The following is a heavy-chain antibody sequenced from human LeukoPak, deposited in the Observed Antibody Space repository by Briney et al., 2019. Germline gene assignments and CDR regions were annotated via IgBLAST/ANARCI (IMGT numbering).Heavy chain of an antibody. CDR2: ISGSGGST. Sequence: PGRSLRLSCAASGFTFSSYAMSWVRQAPGKGLEWVSAISGSGGSTYYADSVKGRFTISRDNSKNTLYLQMNSLRAEDTAVYYCAKDVDIVGATEFDYWGQGTLVTVSS. D-gene: IGHD1-26*01. V-gene: IGHV3-23*01. CDR1: GFTFSSYA. J-gene: IGHJ4*02. CDR3: AKDVDIVGATEFDY.